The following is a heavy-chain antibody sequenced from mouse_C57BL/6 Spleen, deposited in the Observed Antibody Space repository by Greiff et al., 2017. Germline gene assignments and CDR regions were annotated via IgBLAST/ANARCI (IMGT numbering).Heavy chain of an antibody. CDR3: ARRTTVVATRYFDV. CDR1: GYTFTSYW. V-gene: IGHV1-53*01. CDR2: INPSNGGT. J-gene: IGHJ1*03. Sequence: QVQLQLPGTELVKPGASVKLSCKASGYTFTSYWMHWVKQRPGQGLEWTGNINPSNGGTNYNEKFKSKATLTVDNSSSTAYMQLSGLTSEDSAVYYCARRTTVVATRYFDVWGTGTSVTVSS. D-gene: IGHD1-1*01.